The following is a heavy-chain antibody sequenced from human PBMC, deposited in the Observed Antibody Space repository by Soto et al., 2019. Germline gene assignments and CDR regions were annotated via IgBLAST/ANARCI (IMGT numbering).Heavy chain of an antibody. CDR2: INAGNDNT. CDR3: ARGPGGPDGPGDY. CDR1: GYTFTSYA. Sequence: QVQLVQSGAEVKKPGASVKVSCKASGYTFTSYAMHWVRQAPGQRLEWMGWINAGNDNTKYSQKFQDRVTITRDTSASTAYMELSSLRSEDTAVYYCARGPGGPDGPGDYWGQGTLVTVSS. D-gene: IGHD2-15*01. J-gene: IGHJ4*02. V-gene: IGHV1-3*01.